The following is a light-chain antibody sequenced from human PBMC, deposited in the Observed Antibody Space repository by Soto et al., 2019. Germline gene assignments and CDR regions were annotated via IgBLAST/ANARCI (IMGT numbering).Light chain of an antibody. CDR3: QQGHNWPLT. Sequence: EIVMTQSPATLSLSPGEIATLSCRASQSISSELAWYQQRPGQPPRLLIYGAPTRATGVPDRFTGSGSGSDFNLTISGLQSEDFAVYYCQQGHNWPLTFGQGTRLEI. CDR2: GAP. CDR1: QSISSE. V-gene: IGKV3-15*01. J-gene: IGKJ2*01.